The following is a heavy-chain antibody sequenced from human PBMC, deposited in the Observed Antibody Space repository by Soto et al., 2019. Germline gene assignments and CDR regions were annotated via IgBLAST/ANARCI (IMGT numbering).Heavy chain of an antibody. J-gene: IGHJ4*02. Sequence: QVQLVQSGAEVKKPGSSVKVSCKASGGTFSSYTISWVRQAPGQGLEWMGRIIPILGIANYAQKFQGRVKITADKSTSTAYMELSSLRSEDTAVYYCARELSGYGSTVTTRLDYWGQGTLVTVSS. CDR1: GGTFSSYT. V-gene: IGHV1-69*08. CDR3: ARELSGYGSTVTTRLDY. D-gene: IGHD4-17*01. CDR2: IIPILGIA.